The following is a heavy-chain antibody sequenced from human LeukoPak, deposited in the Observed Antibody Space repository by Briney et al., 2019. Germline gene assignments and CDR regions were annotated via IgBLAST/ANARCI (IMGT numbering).Heavy chain of an antibody. CDR3: ARIACSGGSCYLYWFDP. V-gene: IGHV5-51*01. CDR2: IYPGDSDT. D-gene: IGHD2-15*01. Sequence: GESLQISCKASGYSFTSYWIGWVRQMPGKGLEWMGIIYPGDSDTRYSPSFQGQVTISADKSISTAYLQWSSLKASDSAMYYCARIACSGGSCYLYWFDPWGQGTLVTVSS. CDR1: GYSFTSYW. J-gene: IGHJ5*02.